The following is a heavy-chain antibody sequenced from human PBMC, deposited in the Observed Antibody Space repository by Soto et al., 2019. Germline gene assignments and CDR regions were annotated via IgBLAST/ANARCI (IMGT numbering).Heavy chain of an antibody. Sequence: SVKVSCKASGGTFSSYAISWLRQSPGQGLEWMGGIIPIFGTANYAQKFQGRVTITADKSTSTAYMELSSLRSEDTAVYYCAMVVVVAATTTFDPWGQGTLVTVSS. J-gene: IGHJ5*02. CDR1: GGTFSSYA. CDR3: AMVVVVAATTTFDP. V-gene: IGHV1-69*06. CDR2: IIPIFGTA. D-gene: IGHD2-15*01.